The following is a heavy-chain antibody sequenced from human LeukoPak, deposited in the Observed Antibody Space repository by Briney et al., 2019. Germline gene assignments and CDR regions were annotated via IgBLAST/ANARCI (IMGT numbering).Heavy chain of an antibody. CDR1: GFTFSDYY. J-gene: IGHJ4*02. V-gene: IGHV3-33*08. Sequence: GGSLRLSCAASGFTFSDYYMSWIRQAPGKGLEWVAVIWYDGSNRYYADSVKGRFTISRDNSKNTLYLQMNSLRVEDTAVYYCARDEAGTTTDGGLGYWGQGTLVTVSS. CDR2: IWYDGSNR. CDR3: ARDEAGTTTDGGLGY. D-gene: IGHD1-26*01.